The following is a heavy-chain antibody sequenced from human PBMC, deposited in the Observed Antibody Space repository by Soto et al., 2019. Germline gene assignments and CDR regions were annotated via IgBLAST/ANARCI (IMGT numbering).Heavy chain of an antibody. D-gene: IGHD3-3*01. V-gene: IGHV4-61*08. CDR1: GGSISSGGYC. J-gene: IGHJ4*02. Sequence: PSETLSLTCTVSGGSISSGGYCWSWIRQPPGKGLEWIGYIYYSGSTNYNPSLKSRVTISVDTSKNQFSLKLSSVTAADTAVHYCARGVGVVTFFDYWGQGTLLTVSS. CDR3: ARGVGVVTFFDY. CDR2: IYYSGST.